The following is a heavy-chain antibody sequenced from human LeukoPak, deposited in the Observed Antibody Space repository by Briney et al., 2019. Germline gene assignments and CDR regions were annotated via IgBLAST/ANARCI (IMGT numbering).Heavy chain of an antibody. CDR3: ARENYFDY. V-gene: IGHV4-59*01. CDR2: IYYSGST. J-gene: IGHJ4*02. CDR1: GGSISSFY. Sequence: PSETLSLTCTVSGGSISSFYWGWIRQLPGEGLEWIGYIYYSGSTNYNPSLKSQVTISVDTSKNQFSLKLRSVTAADTAVYYCARENYFDYWGQGTLVTVSS.